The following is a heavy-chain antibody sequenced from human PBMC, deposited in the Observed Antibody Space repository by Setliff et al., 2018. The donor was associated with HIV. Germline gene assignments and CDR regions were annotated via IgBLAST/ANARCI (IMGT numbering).Heavy chain of an antibody. CDR2: IGAKNDNT. CDR1: GYTFTNYG. V-gene: IGHV1-18*01. Sequence: PSVKVSCKASGYTFTNYGITWVRQAPGHGLEWMGWIGAKNDNTNYARQFQGRVTMTTDTSTNTLYMELRSLTSDDTAVYYCARPAATWDFDYWGQGTLVTVSS. CDR3: ARPAATWDFDY. J-gene: IGHJ4*02. D-gene: IGHD2-2*01.